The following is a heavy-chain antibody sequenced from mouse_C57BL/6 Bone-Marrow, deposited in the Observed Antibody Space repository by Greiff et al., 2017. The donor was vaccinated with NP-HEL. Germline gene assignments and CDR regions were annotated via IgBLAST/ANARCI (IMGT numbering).Heavy chain of an antibody. Sequence: VMLVESGAELARPGASVKLSCKASGYTFTSYGISWVKQRTGQGLEWIGEIYPRSGNTYYNEKFKGKATLTADKSSSTAYMELRSLTSEDSAVYFCARSDYDGYFDVWGTGTTVTVSS. CDR1: GYTFTSYG. CDR2: IYPRSGNT. CDR3: ARSDYDGYFDV. J-gene: IGHJ1*03. D-gene: IGHD2-4*01. V-gene: IGHV1-81*01.